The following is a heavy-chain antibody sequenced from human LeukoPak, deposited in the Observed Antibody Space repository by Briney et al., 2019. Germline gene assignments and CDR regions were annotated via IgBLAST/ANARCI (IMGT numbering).Heavy chain of an antibody. CDR2: IYSGGTT. CDR3: ARVRHTSGWGFDY. J-gene: IGHJ4*02. D-gene: IGHD6-19*01. V-gene: IGHV3-53*01. Sequence: PGGSLRLSCAASGFTVSSNYMNWVRQAPGKGLEWVSIIYSGGTTYYADSVKGRLTISRDNSKNTLYLQMNSLRADDTAVYFCARVRHTSGWGFDYWGQGTLVAVSS. CDR1: GFTVSSNY.